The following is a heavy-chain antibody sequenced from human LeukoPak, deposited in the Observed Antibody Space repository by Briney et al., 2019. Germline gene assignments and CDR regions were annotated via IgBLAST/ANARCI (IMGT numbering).Heavy chain of an antibody. Sequence: PGGSLRLSCAASGFTFSSYWMHWVRQAPGKGLEWVAVISCDGSNKYYADSVKGRFTISRDNSKNTLYLQMNSLRAEDTAVYYCARGAVAGPFDYWGQGTLVTVSS. CDR1: GFTFSSYW. V-gene: IGHV3-30*03. D-gene: IGHD6-19*01. CDR2: ISCDGSNK. J-gene: IGHJ4*02. CDR3: ARGAVAGPFDY.